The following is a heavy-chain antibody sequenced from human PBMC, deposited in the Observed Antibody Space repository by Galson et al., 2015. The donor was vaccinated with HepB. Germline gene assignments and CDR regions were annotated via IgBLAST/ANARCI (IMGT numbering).Heavy chain of an antibody. J-gene: IGHJ4*02. CDR2: IKQDGSEK. CDR3: ARDIPSIVGATTTDY. D-gene: IGHD1-26*01. CDR1: GFTFSSYW. Sequence: SLRLSCAASGFTFSSYWMSWVRQAPGKGLEWVANIKQDGSEKYYVDSVKGRFTISRDNAKNSLYLQMNSLRAEDTAVYYCARDIPSIVGATTTDYWGQGTLVTVSS. V-gene: IGHV3-7*03.